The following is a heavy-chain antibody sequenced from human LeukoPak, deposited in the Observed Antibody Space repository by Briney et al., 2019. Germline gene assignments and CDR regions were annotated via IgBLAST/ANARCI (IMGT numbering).Heavy chain of an antibody. CDR2: IIPIFGTA. V-gene: IGHV1-69*13. CDR1: GGTFSSYA. CDR3: AGTYYDFWSGYCRFDY. J-gene: IGHJ4*02. Sequence: ASVKVSCKASGGTFSSYAISWVRQAPGRGLEWMGGIIPIFGTANYAQKFQGRVTITADESTSTAYMELSSLRSEDTAVYYCAGTYYDFWSGYCRFDYWGQGTLVTVSS. D-gene: IGHD3-3*01.